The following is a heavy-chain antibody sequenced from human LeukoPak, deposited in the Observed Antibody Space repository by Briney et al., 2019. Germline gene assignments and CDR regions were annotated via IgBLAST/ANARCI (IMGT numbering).Heavy chain of an antibody. D-gene: IGHD3-10*01. V-gene: IGHV4-30-2*01. CDR2: IYHSGST. CDR3: ARHYMVRGVIGWFDP. CDR1: GGSISSGGYY. J-gene: IGHJ5*02. Sequence: PSQTLSLTCTVSGGSISSGGYYWSWIRQPPGKGLEWIGYIYHSGSTYYNPSLKSRVTISVDTSKNQFSLKLSSVTAADTAVYYCARHYMVRGVIGWFDPWGQGTLVTVSS.